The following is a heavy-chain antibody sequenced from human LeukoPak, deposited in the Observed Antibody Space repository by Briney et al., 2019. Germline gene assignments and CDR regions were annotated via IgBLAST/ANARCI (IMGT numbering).Heavy chain of an antibody. Sequence: PGGSLRLSCAASGFTFNNYCMNWVRQAPGKGLEWVSSISSSSNYIYYADSVKGRFTISRDNAKNSLYLQMNSLRAEDTAVYYCARDLTDDFWSGCHFDYWGQGTLATVSS. CDR1: GFTFNNYC. D-gene: IGHD3-3*01. CDR2: ISSSSNYI. V-gene: IGHV3-21*01. J-gene: IGHJ4*02. CDR3: ARDLTDDFWSGCHFDY.